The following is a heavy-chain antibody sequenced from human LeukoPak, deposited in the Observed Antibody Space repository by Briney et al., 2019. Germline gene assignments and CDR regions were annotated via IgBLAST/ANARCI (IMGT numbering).Heavy chain of an antibody. D-gene: IGHD3-3*01. V-gene: IGHV2-70*11. CDR1: GFSLSTSGMC. CDR2: IGWGDDK. J-gene: IGHJ6*02. CDR3: ARISRDFWSGYYDYYYGMDV. Sequence: SGPALVKPTQTLTLTCTFSGFSLSTSGMCVSWIRQPPGKALEWLARIGWGDDKYYSTSLKTRLTISKDTSKNQVVLTMTNMDPVDTATYYCARISRDFWSGYYDYYYGMDVWGQGTTVTVSS.